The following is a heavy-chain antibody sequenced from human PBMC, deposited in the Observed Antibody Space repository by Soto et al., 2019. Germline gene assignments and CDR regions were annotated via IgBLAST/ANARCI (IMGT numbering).Heavy chain of an antibody. J-gene: IGHJ4*02. CDR1: GFSFSDAW. V-gene: IGHV3-15*07. Sequence: EVQLVESGGCLVKPGGYLRLSCAASGFSFSDAWMNWVRQAPGKGLEWVGRIKWSSHTGAVDYAAPVKGRFTISSDDSKNTLYLHLNSMTTKHTAVYFCTRGGDVGSYFDYWGQGSLVTVSS. CDR3: TRGGDVGSYFDY. CDR2: IKWSSHTGAV. D-gene: IGHD3-3*01.